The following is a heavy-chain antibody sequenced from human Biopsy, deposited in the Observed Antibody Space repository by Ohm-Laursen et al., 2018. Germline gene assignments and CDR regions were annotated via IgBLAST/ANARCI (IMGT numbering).Heavy chain of an antibody. V-gene: IGHV3-23*01. CDR3: ALAAAQTVTHFDY. Sequence: SLRLSCSASGFTFSSYAMTWFRQAPGKGLEWVSTISGNSDIIYDTDSAKGRFTISRDSSKNTLYLQMNSLRADDTAVYYCALAAAQTVTHFDYWGQGTLVTVSS. D-gene: IGHD4-17*01. CDR1: GFTFSSYA. CDR2: ISGNSDII. J-gene: IGHJ4*02.